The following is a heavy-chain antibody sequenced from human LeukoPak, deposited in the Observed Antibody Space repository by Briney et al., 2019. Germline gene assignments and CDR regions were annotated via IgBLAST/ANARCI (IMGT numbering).Heavy chain of an antibody. CDR3: ASDGPHGDY. CDR1: GGSFSGYY. CDR2: INHSGST. J-gene: IGHJ4*02. V-gene: IGHV4-34*09. Sequence: PSETLSLTCAVYGGSFSGYYWSWIRQPPGKGLEWIGEINHSGSTNYNPSLKSRVTISVDTSKNQFSLKLSSVTAADTAVYYCASDGPHGDYWGQGTLVTVSS.